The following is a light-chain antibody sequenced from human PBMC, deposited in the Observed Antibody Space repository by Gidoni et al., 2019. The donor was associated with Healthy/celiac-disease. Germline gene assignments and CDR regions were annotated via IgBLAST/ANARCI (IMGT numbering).Light chain of an antibody. V-gene: IGLV1-47*02. CDR2: SNN. J-gene: IGLJ3*02. Sequence: QSVLPQPPSPSGTPGQRVTISCSGSSSNIGSNYVYWYQQLPGTAPKLLIYSNNQRPSGVPDRFSGSKSGTSASLAISGLRSEDEADYYCAAWDDSLSGPVFGGGTKLTVL. CDR3: AAWDDSLSGPV. CDR1: SSNIGSNY.